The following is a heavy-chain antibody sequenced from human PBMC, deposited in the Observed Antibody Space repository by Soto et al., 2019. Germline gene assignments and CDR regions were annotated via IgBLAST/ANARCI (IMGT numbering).Heavy chain of an antibody. CDR1: GYTFTSYA. CDR2: INAGNGNT. D-gene: IGHD5-18*01. V-gene: IGHV1-3*01. CDR3: ARDDGVDTALVTFVLDY. Sequence: ASVKVSCKASGYTFTSYAMHRVRQAPGQRLEWMGWINAGNGNTKYSQKFQGRVTITRDTSASIAYMELSSLRSEDTAVYYCARDDGVDTALVTFVLDYWGQGTLVTVSS. J-gene: IGHJ4*02.